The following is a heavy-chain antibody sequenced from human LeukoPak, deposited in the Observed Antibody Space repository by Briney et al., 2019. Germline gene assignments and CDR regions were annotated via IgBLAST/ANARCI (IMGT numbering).Heavy chain of an antibody. CDR1: GYTFSSYV. CDR2: ISAYNGNT. CDR3: ARLDDSSGYSLYYFDY. J-gene: IGHJ4*02. Sequence: GASVKVSCKASGYTFSSYVMHWVRQAPGQRLEWMGWISAYNGNTNYAQKLQGRVTMTTDTSTSTAYMELRSLRSDDTAVYYCARLDDSSGYSLYYFDYWGQGTLVTVSS. V-gene: IGHV1-18*01. D-gene: IGHD3-22*01.